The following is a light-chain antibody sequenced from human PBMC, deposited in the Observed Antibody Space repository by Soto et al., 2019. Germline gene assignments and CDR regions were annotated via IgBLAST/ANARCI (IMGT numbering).Light chain of an antibody. CDR3: QQSFSSPFT. Sequence: DIQMTQSPSSLSASVGDRVSITCRASQSIRSHLNWFQHKPGKAPKVLIYGASSLQGGVPSRFSGSGSGTDFTLTIKSLQPEDVATYYCQQSFSSPFTFGPGNKVDVK. CDR2: GAS. CDR1: QSIRSH. J-gene: IGKJ3*01. V-gene: IGKV1-39*01.